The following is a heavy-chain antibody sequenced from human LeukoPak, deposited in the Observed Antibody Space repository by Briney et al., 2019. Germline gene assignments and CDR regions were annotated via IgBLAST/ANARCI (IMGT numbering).Heavy chain of an antibody. CDR2: INHRGST. CDR3: ARVYYYDSSGYYYYYGMDV. Sequence: SETLSLTCAVYGGSFSGYYWSWIRQPPGKGLEWIGEINHRGSTNYNPSLKSRVTISVDKSKNQFSLKVSSVTAADTAVYYCARVYYYDSSGYYYYYGMDVWGQGTTVTVFS. J-gene: IGHJ6*02. V-gene: IGHV4-34*01. CDR1: GGSFSGYY. D-gene: IGHD3-22*01.